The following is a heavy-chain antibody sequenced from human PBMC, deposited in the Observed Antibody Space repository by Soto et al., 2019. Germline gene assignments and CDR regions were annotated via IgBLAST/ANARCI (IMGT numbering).Heavy chain of an antibody. J-gene: IGHJ5*02. D-gene: IGHD3-22*01. V-gene: IGHV1-18*01. CDR3: AKTKNGYGYNWFDP. Sequence: ASVKVSCRASGYTFTSYGISWVRQAPGQGLEWMGWISAYNGNTNYAQKLQGRVTMTTDTSTSTAYMELRSLRSDDTAVYYCAKTKNGYGYNWFDPWGQGTLVTVSS. CDR2: ISAYNGNT. CDR1: GYTFTSYG.